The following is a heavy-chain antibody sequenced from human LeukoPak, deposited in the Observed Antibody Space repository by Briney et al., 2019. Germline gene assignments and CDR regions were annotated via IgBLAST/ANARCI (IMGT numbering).Heavy chain of an antibody. CDR3: AKGGRYSSSWYDFDY. CDR1: GFTFSSYS. Sequence: GGSLRLSCAASGFTFSSYSMNWVRQAPGKGLEWVSYISSSSSTIYYADSVKGRFTISRDNAKNTLYLQMNSLRAEDTAVYYCAKGGRYSSSWYDFDYWGQGTLVTVSS. CDR2: ISSSSSTI. V-gene: IGHV3-48*04. J-gene: IGHJ4*02. D-gene: IGHD6-13*01.